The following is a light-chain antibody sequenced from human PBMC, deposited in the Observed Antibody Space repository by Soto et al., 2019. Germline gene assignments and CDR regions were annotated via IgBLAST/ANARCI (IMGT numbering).Light chain of an antibody. CDR2: GAS. CDR1: QTVSSSY. V-gene: IGKV3-20*01. J-gene: IGKJ3*01. Sequence: EIVLTQSPGTLSLSAGERVTLSCRASQTVSSSYLSWYQQKPGQAPRLLVYGASSRATGIPDRFSGSGSGTDFTLTISRLEPEDFAVYYCQQYGSSPFTFGQGTKVNIK. CDR3: QQYGSSPFT.